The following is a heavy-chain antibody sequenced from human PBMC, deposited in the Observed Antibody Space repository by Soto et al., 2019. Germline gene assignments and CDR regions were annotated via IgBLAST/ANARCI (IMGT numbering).Heavy chain of an antibody. Sequence: XGSLRLSCAASGFTFGGFYMGWIRQAPGMGLEWVSFISGSGGIIYLADSVKGRFAISRDNTKNSLYLQMNSLRAEDTAVYYCGRDTYYDGSGYHSGGVDFWGQGTLVTVSS. V-gene: IGHV3-11*01. D-gene: IGHD3-22*01. J-gene: IGHJ4*02. CDR3: GRDTYYDGSGYHSGGVDF. CDR2: ISGSGGII. CDR1: GFTFGGFY.